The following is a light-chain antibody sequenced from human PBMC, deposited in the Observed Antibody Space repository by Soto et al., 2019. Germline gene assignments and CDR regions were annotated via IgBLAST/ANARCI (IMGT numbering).Light chain of an antibody. CDR2: EVS. CDR1: SSDVGGYNY. Sequence: QSVLTQPPSASGSPGQSVTISCTGTSSDVGGYNYVSWYQQHPGKAPKVIIYEVSKRPSGVPDRFSGSKSGNTAPLTVSGLQAEDEADYYCSSYARSNNFVLLGGGTKLTVL. CDR3: SSYARSNNFVL. V-gene: IGLV2-8*01. J-gene: IGLJ2*01.